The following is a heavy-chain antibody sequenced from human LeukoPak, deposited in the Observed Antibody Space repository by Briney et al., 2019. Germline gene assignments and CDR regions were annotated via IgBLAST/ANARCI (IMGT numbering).Heavy chain of an antibody. CDR3: ARDGSYYDSSGYFDY. V-gene: IGHV1-2*03. Sequence: LGASVKVSCKASGYTFTGYYMHWVRQAPGQGLEWMGWINPNSGGTNYAQKFQGRVTMTRDTSISTAYMELSRLRSDDTAVYGCARDGSYYDSSGYFDYWGQGTLVTVSS. D-gene: IGHD3-22*01. J-gene: IGHJ4*02. CDR2: INPNSGGT. CDR1: GYTFTGYY.